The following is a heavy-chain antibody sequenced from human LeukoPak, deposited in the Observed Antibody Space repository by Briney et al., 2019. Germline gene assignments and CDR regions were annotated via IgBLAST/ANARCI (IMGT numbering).Heavy chain of an antibody. CDR1: GASISSYY. D-gene: IGHD6-13*01. CDR2: IHNSGST. J-gene: IGHJ4*02. Sequence: SETLSLTCTVSGASISSYYWTWIRQPPGKGLEWIAYIHNSGSTNYNPSLKSRVTISLDTSKNQFSLKLNSVTAADTAVYYCARSIAVYSSSFDYWGQGTLVTVSS. V-gene: IGHV4-59*08. CDR3: ARSIAVYSSSFDY.